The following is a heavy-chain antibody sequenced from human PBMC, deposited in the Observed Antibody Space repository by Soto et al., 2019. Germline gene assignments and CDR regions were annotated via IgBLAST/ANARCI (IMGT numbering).Heavy chain of an antibody. V-gene: IGHV3-30*18. J-gene: IGHJ4*02. Sequence: PGGSLRLSCAASGFTFSSYGMHWVRQAPGKGLEWVAVISNDGSNKYYADSVKGRFTISRDNSKNTLYLQMNSLRAEDTAVYYCAKGARLSIAVAGMCDYWGQGTLVTVSS. CDR1: GFTFSSYG. D-gene: IGHD6-19*01. CDR3: AKGARLSIAVAGMCDY. CDR2: ISNDGSNK.